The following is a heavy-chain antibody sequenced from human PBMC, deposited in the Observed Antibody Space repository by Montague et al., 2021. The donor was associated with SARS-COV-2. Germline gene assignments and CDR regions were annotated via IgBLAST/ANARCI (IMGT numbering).Heavy chain of an antibody. CDR2: IDHSGNT. V-gene: IGHV4-34*01. CDR1: GGSFSTYY. CDR3: ARRGRKLLPVATTIGGFDI. D-gene: IGHD5-12*01. J-gene: IGHJ3*02. Sequence: SETLSLTCAVYGGSFSTYYWAWIRQSPGKGLEWIGNIDHSGNTSYNPSLKSRVTISVDTSKNHFSLKLNSVTAADTAVYYCARRGRKLLPVATTIGGFDIWGQGTMVTVSS.